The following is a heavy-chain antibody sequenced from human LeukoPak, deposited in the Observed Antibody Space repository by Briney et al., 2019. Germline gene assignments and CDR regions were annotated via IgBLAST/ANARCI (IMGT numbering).Heavy chain of an antibody. CDR1: GGSISSYY. V-gene: IGHV4-59*01. J-gene: IGHJ3*02. Sequence: PSETLSLTCTVSGGSISSYYWSWIRQPPGKGLEWIGYIYYSGSTNYNPSLKGRVTISVDTSKNQFSLKLSSVTAADTAVYYCARSRVVVVAALARAFDIWGQGTMVTVSS. D-gene: IGHD2-15*01. CDR2: IYYSGST. CDR3: ARSRVVVVAALARAFDI.